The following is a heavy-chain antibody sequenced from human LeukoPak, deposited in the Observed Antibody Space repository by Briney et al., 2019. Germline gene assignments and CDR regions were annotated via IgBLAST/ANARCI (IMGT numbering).Heavy chain of an antibody. Sequence: GASVKVSCKASGGTFSSYAISWVRQAPGQGLEWMGGIIPIFGTANYAQKFQGRVTMTEDTPIDTTYMEVSSLRSEDTAVYYCATGWKVGNSRIKDYYGMDVWGQGTTVTVSS. J-gene: IGHJ6*02. CDR2: IIPIFGTA. CDR3: ATGWKVGNSRIKDYYGMDV. V-gene: IGHV1-69*06. D-gene: IGHD4-23*01. CDR1: GGTFSSYA.